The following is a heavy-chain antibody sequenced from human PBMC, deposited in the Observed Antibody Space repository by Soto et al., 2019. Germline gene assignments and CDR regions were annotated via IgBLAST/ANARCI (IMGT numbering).Heavy chain of an antibody. CDR1: GFTFSGYA. Sequence: EVQLLESGGGLVQPGGSLRLSCAASGFTFSGYAMSWVRQAPGKGLEWVSSVSDSGGSTNYADSVKGRFTISRDNSKNTLYLQMNSLRAEDTAVYYCAKNPRSSGWIWVEYWGQGTLVTVSS. CDR2: VSDSGGST. D-gene: IGHD6-19*01. CDR3: AKNPRSSGWIWVEY. J-gene: IGHJ4*02. V-gene: IGHV3-23*01.